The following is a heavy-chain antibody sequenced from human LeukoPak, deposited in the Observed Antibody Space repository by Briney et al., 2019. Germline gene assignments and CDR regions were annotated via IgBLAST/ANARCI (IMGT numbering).Heavy chain of an antibody. J-gene: IGHJ4*02. CDR3: AKDRYYDNRGNHFESEK. CDR2: INRDGSQK. V-gene: IGHV3-7*04. Sequence: QTGGSLRLSCAASGFSLSGYWMTWVRQAPGKGRESVANINRDGSQKNHVDSVQGRFTISRDNAKNSLYLQMNSLTAADTAVYYCAKDRYYDNRGNHFESEKWGQGTLVTVSS. D-gene: IGHD3-22*01. CDR1: GFSLSGYW.